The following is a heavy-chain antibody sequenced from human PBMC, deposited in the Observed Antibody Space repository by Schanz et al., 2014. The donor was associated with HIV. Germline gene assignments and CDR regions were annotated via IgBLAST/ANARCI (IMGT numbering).Heavy chain of an antibody. CDR2: IKRESDGGTT. CDR1: GFTFSTTW. V-gene: IGHV3-15*01. Sequence: EVKLVESGGGLVKPGGSLRLSCAASGFTFSTTWMSWVRQTPGKGLEHISHIKRESDGGTTHYAAPVKGRFTISRDDSKNSVYLQMNSLNIEDTAVYYCRGYRFYYGVDFWGQGTTVTVS. CDR3: RGYRFYYGVDF. D-gene: IGHD5-18*01. J-gene: IGHJ6*02.